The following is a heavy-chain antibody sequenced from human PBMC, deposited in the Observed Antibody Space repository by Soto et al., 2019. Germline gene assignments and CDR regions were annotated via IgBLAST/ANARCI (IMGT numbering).Heavy chain of an antibody. D-gene: IGHD6-19*01. Sequence: QVQLQESGPGLVKPSETLSLTCTVSGGSVSSGSYYWSWIRQPPGKGLEWIGYIYYSGSTNYNPSLKSRVTISVDTSKNQFSLKLSSVTAADTAVYYCARAVAGGGWFDPWGQGTLVTVSS. CDR1: GGSVSSGSYY. CDR3: ARAVAGGGWFDP. CDR2: IYYSGST. J-gene: IGHJ5*02. V-gene: IGHV4-61*01.